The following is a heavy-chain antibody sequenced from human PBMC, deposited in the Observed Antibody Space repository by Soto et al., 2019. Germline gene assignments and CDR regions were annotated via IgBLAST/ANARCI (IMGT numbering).Heavy chain of an antibody. D-gene: IGHD3-3*01. CDR2: IIPIFGTA. V-gene: IGHV1-69*01. Sequence: QVQLVQSGAEVKKPGSSVKVSCKASGGTFSSYAISWVRQAPGQGLEWMGGIIPIFGTANYAQKFQGRVMITADESTSTAYLELSRLRSEDTAVYYLTSDLEWLLYIYRGQGTLVTVSS. J-gene: IGHJ4*02. CDR3: TSDLEWLLYIY. CDR1: GGTFSSYA.